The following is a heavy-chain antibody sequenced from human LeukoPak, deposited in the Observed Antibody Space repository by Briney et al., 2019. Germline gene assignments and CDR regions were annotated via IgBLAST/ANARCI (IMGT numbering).Heavy chain of an antibody. V-gene: IGHV3-74*01. CDR3: VKGHGGGTYSGYDLSRSYYGMDV. Sequence: GGSLRLSCAASGFTFSSYWMHWVRQAPGKGLVWVSRTNSDGSSTSYADSVKGRFTISRDNSKNTLYLQMNSLRVEDTAVYYCVKGHGGGTYSGYDLSRSYYGMDVWGQGTTVTVSS. J-gene: IGHJ6*02. CDR1: GFTFSSYW. D-gene: IGHD5-12*01. CDR2: TNSDGSST.